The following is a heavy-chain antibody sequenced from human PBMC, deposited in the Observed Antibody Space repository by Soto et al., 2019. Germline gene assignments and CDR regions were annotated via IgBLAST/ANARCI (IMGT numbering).Heavy chain of an antibody. CDR2: IYYSGST. J-gene: IGHJ6*02. V-gene: IGHV4-59*01. CDR3: ARGSPSSWYNYYGMDV. D-gene: IGHD6-13*01. Sequence: SETLSLTCTVSGGSISSYYWSWIRQPPGKGLEWIGYIYYSGSTNYNPSLKSRVTISVDTSKNQFSLKLSSVTAADTAVYYCARGSPSSWYNYYGMDVWGQGTTVTISS. CDR1: GGSISSYY.